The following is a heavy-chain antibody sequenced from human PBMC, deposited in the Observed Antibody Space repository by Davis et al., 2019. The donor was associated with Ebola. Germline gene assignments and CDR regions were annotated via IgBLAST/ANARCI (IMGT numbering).Heavy chain of an antibody. CDR1: GYGFTNHW. J-gene: IGHJ3*02. CDR3: ASLRRTITGMDDAFDI. D-gene: IGHD2-8*02. CDR2: IYTGDSDT. V-gene: IGHV5-51*01. Sequence: GESLKISCKGSGYGFTNHWIGWVRQMPGKGLEWMGIIYTGDSDTRYSPSFRGQVTISADKSIKTAFLQWSSLKASDTALYYCASLRRTITGMDDAFDIWGQGTMVTVSS.